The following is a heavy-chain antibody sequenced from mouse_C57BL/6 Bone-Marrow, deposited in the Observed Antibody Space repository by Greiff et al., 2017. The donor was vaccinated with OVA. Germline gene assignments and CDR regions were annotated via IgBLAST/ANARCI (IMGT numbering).Heavy chain of an antibody. CDR1: GYTFTSYW. D-gene: IGHD2-5*01. CDR2: IDPSDSET. CDR3: ARFYSSYVDYYAMDY. V-gene: IGHV1-52*01. Sequence: QVQLKQPGAELVRPGSSVKLSCKASGYTFTSYWMHWVKQRPIQGLEWIGNIDPSDSETHYNQKFKDKATLTVDKSSSTAYMQLSSLTSEDSAVYYCARFYSSYVDYYAMDYWGQGTSLTVSS. J-gene: IGHJ4*01.